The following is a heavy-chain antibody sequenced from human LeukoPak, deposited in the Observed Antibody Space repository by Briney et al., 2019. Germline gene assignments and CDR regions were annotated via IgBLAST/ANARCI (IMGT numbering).Heavy chain of an antibody. D-gene: IGHD2-15*01. V-gene: IGHV3-66*01. CDR1: GFTVSSNY. Sequence: GSLRLSCAASGFTVSSNYMSWVRQAPGKGLEWVSVIYSGGSTYYADSVKGRFTISRDNSKNTLYLQMNSLRAEDTAVYYCARDCSGGSSYHTPYYYYYGMDVWGQGTTVTFSS. CDR3: ARDCSGGSSYHTPYYYYYGMDV. J-gene: IGHJ6*02. CDR2: IYSGGST.